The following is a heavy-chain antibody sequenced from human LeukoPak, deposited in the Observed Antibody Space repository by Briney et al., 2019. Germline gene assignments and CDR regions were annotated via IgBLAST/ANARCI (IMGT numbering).Heavy chain of an antibody. CDR1: GESFSAYS. D-gene: IGHD2-2*01. Sequence: SETLSLTCAVYGESFSAYSWNWIRQSPGKGLEWIGEINHSGSTNYNPSLKSRVTISVDTSKNQTSKRQFSLKLNSVTAADTAVYDCTRERSTPGLNSFVPWGQGTLVTVSS. CDR3: TRERSTPGLNSFVP. CDR2: INHSGST. V-gene: IGHV4-34*01. J-gene: IGHJ5*02.